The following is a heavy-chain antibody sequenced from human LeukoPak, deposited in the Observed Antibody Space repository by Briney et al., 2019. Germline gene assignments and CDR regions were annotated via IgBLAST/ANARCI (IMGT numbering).Heavy chain of an antibody. CDR1: GGSFSGYY. CDR3: ATGRGSPDY. Sequence: KTSETLSLTCAVYGGSFSGYYWSWIRQPPGKGLEWIGEINHSGSTNYNPSLKSRVTISVDTSKNQFSLKLSSVTAADTPVYFCATGRGSPDYWGQGTLVTVSS. D-gene: IGHD3-16*01. J-gene: IGHJ4*02. V-gene: IGHV4-34*01. CDR2: INHSGST.